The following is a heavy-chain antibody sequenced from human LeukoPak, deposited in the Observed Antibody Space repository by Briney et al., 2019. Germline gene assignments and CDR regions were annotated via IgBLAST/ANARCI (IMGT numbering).Heavy chain of an antibody. D-gene: IGHD2-2*01. Sequence: ASVKVSCKASGYTFTGYYMHWVRQAPGQGLEWMGWINPNSGGTNYAQKFQGRVTMTRDTSISTAYMELSRLRSDDTAVYYCARDYEGDIVVVPAADYWGQETLVTVSS. CDR2: INPNSGGT. V-gene: IGHV1-2*02. J-gene: IGHJ4*02. CDR3: ARDYEGDIVVVPAADY. CDR1: GYTFTGYY.